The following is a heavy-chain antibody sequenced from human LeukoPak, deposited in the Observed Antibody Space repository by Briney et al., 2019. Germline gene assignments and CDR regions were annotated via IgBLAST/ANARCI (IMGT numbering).Heavy chain of an antibody. Sequence: SETLSLTCTVSGGSISSYYWSWIRQPPGKGLEWIGYIYYSGSTNYNPSLKSRVTISVDTSKNQFSLELSSVTAADTAVYYCARKNYHDAFDIWGQGTMVTVSS. CDR1: GGSISSYY. CDR2: IYYSGST. J-gene: IGHJ3*02. V-gene: IGHV4-59*01. D-gene: IGHD5-24*01. CDR3: ARKNYHDAFDI.